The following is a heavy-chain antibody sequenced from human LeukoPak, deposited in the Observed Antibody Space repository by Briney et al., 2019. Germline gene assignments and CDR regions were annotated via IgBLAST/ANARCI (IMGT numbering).Heavy chain of an antibody. Sequence: ASVRVSCKASGYTFTGYYMHWVRQAPGQGLEWMGWINPNSGGTNYAQKFQGRVSMTRDTSISTAYMELSRLRSDDTAVYYCARDAYIREQDYWGQGTLVSAST. D-gene: IGHD1-26*01. V-gene: IGHV1-2*02. CDR3: ARDAYIREQDY. CDR2: INPNSGGT. CDR1: GYTFTGYY. J-gene: IGHJ4*02.